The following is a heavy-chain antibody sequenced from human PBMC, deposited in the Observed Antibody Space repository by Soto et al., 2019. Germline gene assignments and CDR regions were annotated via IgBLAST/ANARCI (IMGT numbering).Heavy chain of an antibody. Sequence: GGSLRLSCAVSGFTFSSHAMSWVRQAPGKGLEWVSAISGGGGSTDYADSVKGRFTISRDNSKNTVYLQMNSLRAEDTAVYYFARDTTGTTPGSDYWGQGSLVTGSS. CDR3: ARDTTGTTPGSDY. CDR2: ISGGGGST. D-gene: IGHD1-7*01. V-gene: IGHV3-23*01. CDR1: GFTFSSHA. J-gene: IGHJ4*02.